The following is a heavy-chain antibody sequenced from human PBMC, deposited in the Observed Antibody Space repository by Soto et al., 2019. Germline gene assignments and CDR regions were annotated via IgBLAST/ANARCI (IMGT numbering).Heavy chain of an antibody. CDR1: GGSISSGYSY. CDR2: IYYSGST. CDR3: AREPYYDFWSGLDY. J-gene: IGHJ4*02. V-gene: IGHV4-30-4*01. D-gene: IGHD3-3*01. Sequence: SETLSLTCTVSGGSISSGYSYWSWIRQPPGKGLEWIGYIYYSGSTYYNPSLKSRVTISLDTSKNQFSLKLNSVTAADTAVYYCAREPYYDFWSGLDYWGQGTLVTVSS.